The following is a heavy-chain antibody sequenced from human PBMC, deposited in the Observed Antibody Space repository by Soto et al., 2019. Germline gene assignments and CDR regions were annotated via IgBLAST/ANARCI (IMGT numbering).Heavy chain of an antibody. D-gene: IGHD4-17*01. CDR2: IYYSGST. CDR3: ASSEDYGDYSFDY. J-gene: IGHJ4*02. CDR1: GGSISSYY. V-gene: IGHV4-59*01. Sequence: SETLSLTCTFSGGSISSYYWSWIRQPPGKGLEWIGYIYYSGSTNYNPSLKSRVTISVDTSKNQFSLKLSSVTAADTAVYYCASSEDYGDYSFDYWGQGTLVTVSS.